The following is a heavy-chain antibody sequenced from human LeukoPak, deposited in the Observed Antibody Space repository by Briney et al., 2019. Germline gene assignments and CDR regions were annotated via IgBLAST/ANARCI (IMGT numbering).Heavy chain of an antibody. Sequence: ASVKVSCKVSGGTFSYPISWVRQAPGQGLEWMGGNIPIFGTTDYAQNFQGSVTFTTDESTSTAYMELSSLRSEDTAVYYCARGAWGYNYGYHNYWGQGTLVTVSS. D-gene: IGHD5-18*01. CDR1: GGTFSYP. CDR2: NIPIFGTT. CDR3: ARGAWGYNYGYHNY. J-gene: IGHJ4*02. V-gene: IGHV1-69*05.